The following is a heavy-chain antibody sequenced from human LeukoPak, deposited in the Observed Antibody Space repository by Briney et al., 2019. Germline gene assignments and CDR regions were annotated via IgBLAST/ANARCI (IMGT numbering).Heavy chain of an antibody. D-gene: IGHD5-18*01. CDR1: GFTFSSYS. CDR2: ISSSSSYI. Sequence: PGGSLRLSCAASGFTFSSYSTNWVRQAPGKGLEWVSSISSSSSYIYYADSVKGRFTISRDNAKNSLYLQMNSLRAEDTAVYYCARDASSSGGYSFDPWGQGTLVTVSS. CDR3: ARDASSSGGYSFDP. V-gene: IGHV3-21*01. J-gene: IGHJ5*02.